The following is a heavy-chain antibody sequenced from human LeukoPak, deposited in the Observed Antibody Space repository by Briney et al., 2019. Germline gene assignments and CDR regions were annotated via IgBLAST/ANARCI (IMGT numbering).Heavy chain of an antibody. CDR3: ARDFDNAPAYFFAS. D-gene: IGHD3-9*01. CDR2: IYRGASDT. V-gene: IGHV5-51*01. CDR1: GYRFTSYC. Sequence: GESLKISCKGSGYRFTSYCICWVRQVPGKGLEWMYIIYRGASDTRYSPSCQAQVTISSNKSFSTAYLQWRSLKASDTAMYYCARDFDNAPAYFFASWGQGTLVTVSS. J-gene: IGHJ4*02.